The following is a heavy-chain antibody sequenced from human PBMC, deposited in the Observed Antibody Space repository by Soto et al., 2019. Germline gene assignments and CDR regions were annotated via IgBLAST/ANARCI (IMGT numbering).Heavy chain of an antibody. CDR3: AFGEDSRYYYYGMDV. CDR1: GLTFSSYS. J-gene: IGHJ6*02. Sequence: EVQLVASGGGLVQRGGSLRLSCAASGLTFSSYSMNWVRQAPGKGLEWVSYISSSSSNIYYADSVKGRFTISRDNAKNSRYLQMNSLRAEDTAVYYCAFGEDSRYYYYGMDVWGPGTTGTVSS. D-gene: IGHD2-15*01. CDR2: ISSSSSNI. V-gene: IGHV3-48*01.